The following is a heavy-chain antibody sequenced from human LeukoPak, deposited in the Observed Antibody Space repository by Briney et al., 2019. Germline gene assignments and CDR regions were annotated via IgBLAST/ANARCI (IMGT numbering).Heavy chain of an antibody. CDR2: IYYSGST. Sequence: SETLSLTCTVSGGSIRSYYWSWIRQPPGKGLEWIGYIYYSGSTNYNPSLKSRVTISVDTSKNQFSLKLSSVTAADTAVYYCARDQDYYGSGSYGPDYWGQGTLVTVSS. J-gene: IGHJ4*02. CDR1: GGSIRSYY. V-gene: IGHV4-59*12. CDR3: ARDQDYYGSGSYGPDY. D-gene: IGHD3-10*01.